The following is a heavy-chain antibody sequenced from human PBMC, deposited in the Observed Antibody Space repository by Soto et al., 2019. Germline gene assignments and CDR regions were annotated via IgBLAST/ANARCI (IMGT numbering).Heavy chain of an antibody. V-gene: IGHV1-69*01. D-gene: IGHD2-15*01. Sequence: GAFVKGPLEASGGNLRSLTFNLGGPAPGKRVGWVVAIIPIFGTANYAQKFQGRVTITADESTSTAYMELSSLRSEDTAVYYCASNWDCSGGSCYSYYYYYGMDVWGQGTTVTVSS. CDR2: IIPIFGTA. CDR1: GGNLRSLT. J-gene: IGHJ6*02. CDR3: ASNWDCSGGSCYSYYYYYGMDV.